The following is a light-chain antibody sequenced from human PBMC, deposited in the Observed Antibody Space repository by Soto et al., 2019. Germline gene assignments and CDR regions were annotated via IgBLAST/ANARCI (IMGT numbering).Light chain of an antibody. V-gene: IGKV1-39*01. CDR3: QQSYRTHLT. CDR1: QTINTY. J-gene: IGKJ3*01. CDR2: AAS. Sequence: DIQMTQSPSSLSASVGDRVTITCRASQTINTYLNWYQQKPGKAPKLLIHAASSLQSGVPSRFNGSGSRTDFTLTISSLQPEDFATYYCQQSYRTHLTFGPGTKVDIK.